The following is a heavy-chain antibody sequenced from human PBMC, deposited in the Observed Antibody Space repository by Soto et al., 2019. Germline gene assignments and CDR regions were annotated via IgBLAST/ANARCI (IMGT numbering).Heavy chain of an antibody. CDR3: ARERDYDFWSGYYWPHYYYYGMDV. CDR1: GFTFSSYW. V-gene: IGHV3-7*01. CDR2: IKQDGSEK. J-gene: IGHJ6*02. D-gene: IGHD3-3*01. Sequence: QPGGSLRLSCAASGFTFSSYWMSWVRQAPGKGLEWVANIKQDGSEKYYVDSVKGRFTISRDNAKNSLYLQMNSLRAEDTAVYYCARERDYDFWSGYYWPHYYYYGMDVWGQGTTVTVSS.